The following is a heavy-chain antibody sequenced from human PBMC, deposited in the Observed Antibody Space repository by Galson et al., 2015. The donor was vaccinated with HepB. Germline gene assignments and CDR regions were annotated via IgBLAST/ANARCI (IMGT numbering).Heavy chain of an antibody. V-gene: IGHV1-69*13. CDR3: ARDNHDYGDYRDYYYGMDV. Sequence: SVKVSCKASGGTFSSYAISWVRQAPGQGLEWMGGIIPIFGTANYAQKFQGRVTITADESTSTAYMELSSLRSEDTAVYYCARDNHDYGDYRDYYYGMDVWGQGTTVTVSS. J-gene: IGHJ6*02. CDR1: GGTFSSYA. D-gene: IGHD4-17*01. CDR2: IIPIFGTA.